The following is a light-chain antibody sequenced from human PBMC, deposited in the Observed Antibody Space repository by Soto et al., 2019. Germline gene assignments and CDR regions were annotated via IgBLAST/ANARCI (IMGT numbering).Light chain of an antibody. Sequence: QSVLTQPPSVSGAPGQRVTISCTGSSSDIGAGYDVHWYQQIPGTAPRLLIYGNTNRPSGGPDRFSGSQSGTSASLAITGLQAGDEADYYCQSYDSSLSGVIFGGGTKLTVL. CDR1: SSDIGAGYD. J-gene: IGLJ2*01. V-gene: IGLV1-40*01. CDR3: QSYDSSLSGVI. CDR2: GNT.